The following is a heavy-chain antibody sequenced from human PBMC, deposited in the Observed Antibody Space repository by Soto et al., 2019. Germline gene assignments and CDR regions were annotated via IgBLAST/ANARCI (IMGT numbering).Heavy chain of an antibody. CDR1: GGSMSRYY. D-gene: IGHD1-1*01. V-gene: IGHV4-59*01. CDR3: ARDLTISSTDGPLDP. CDR2: IHYTGST. J-gene: IGHJ5*02. Sequence: SETLSLTCTVSGGSMSRYYWTWIRQPPGKGLEWIGNIHYTGSTNYNPSLKSRVTILPGTSTSQFYLKVSSVTAADTAVYYCARDLTISSTDGPLDPWGHGTLVTVSS.